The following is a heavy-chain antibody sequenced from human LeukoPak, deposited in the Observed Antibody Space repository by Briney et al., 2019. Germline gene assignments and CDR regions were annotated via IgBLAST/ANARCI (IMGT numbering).Heavy chain of an antibody. J-gene: IGHJ4*02. CDR2: IYYSGST. D-gene: IGHD1-26*01. CDR3: ARGGYSGSHFDY. CDR1: GGSISSYY. V-gene: IGHV4-59*01. Sequence: PSETLSLTCTVSGGSISSYYWSWIRQPPGKGLEWIGYIYYSGSTNYNPSLKSRVTISVDTSKNQFSLKLSSVTAAGTAVYYCARGGYSGSHFDYWGQGTLVTVSS.